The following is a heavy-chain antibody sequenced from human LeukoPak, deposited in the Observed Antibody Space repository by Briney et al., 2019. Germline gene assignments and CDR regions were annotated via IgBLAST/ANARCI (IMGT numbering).Heavy chain of an antibody. CDR1: GYTFTGYY. CDR2: IIPILGIA. Sequence: VASVKVSCKASGYTFTGYYMHWVRQAPGQGLEWMGRIIPILGIANYAQKFQGRVTITADKSTSTAYMELSSLRSEDTAVYYCNSYGSPFWGQGTLVTVSS. J-gene: IGHJ4*02. V-gene: IGHV1-69*02. CDR3: NSYGSPF. D-gene: IGHD5-18*01.